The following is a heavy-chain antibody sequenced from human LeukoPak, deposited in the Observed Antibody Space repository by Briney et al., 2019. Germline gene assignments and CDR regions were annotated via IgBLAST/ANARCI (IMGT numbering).Heavy chain of an antibody. CDR1: GFTFRRYS. V-gene: IGHV3-48*01. CDR3: ARDLGYCTNGVCHTRFDY. D-gene: IGHD2-8*01. CDR2: INEGSNNI. J-gene: IGHJ4*02. Sequence: GGSLRLSCAASGFTFRRYSMNWIRQAPGKGLEWISYINEGSNNIFYADSVKGRFTISRDNAKNSLHLQMNSLRVDDTAVYYCARDLGYCTNGVCHTRFDYWGQGTLVAVSS.